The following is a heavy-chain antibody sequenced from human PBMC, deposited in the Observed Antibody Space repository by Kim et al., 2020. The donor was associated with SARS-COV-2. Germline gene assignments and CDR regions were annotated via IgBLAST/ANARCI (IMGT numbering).Heavy chain of an antibody. CDR1: GGSISSSSYY. J-gene: IGHJ4*02. V-gene: IGHV4-39*01. CDR3: ARRMGRWLVTFDY. D-gene: IGHD6-19*01. CDR2: IYYSGST. Sequence: SETLSLTCTVSGGSISSSSYYWGWIRQPPGKGLEWIGSIYYSGSTYYNPSLKSRVTISVDTSKNQFTLKLSSVTAADTAVYYCARRMGRWLVTFDYWGQG.